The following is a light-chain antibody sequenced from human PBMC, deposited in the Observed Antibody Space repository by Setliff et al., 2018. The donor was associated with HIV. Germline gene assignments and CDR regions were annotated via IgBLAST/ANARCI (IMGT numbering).Light chain of an antibody. CDR3: SSYTTISTYV. V-gene: IGLV2-14*03. Sequence: QSVLTQPASVSGSPGQSITISCTGTSSDVGGYKYVSWYQQHPGKAPKLMIYDVGNRPSGVSNRFSGSKSGNTASLTISGLQAEDEADYYCSSYTTISTYVFGTGTKGTVL. CDR1: SSDVGGYKY. CDR2: DVG. J-gene: IGLJ1*01.